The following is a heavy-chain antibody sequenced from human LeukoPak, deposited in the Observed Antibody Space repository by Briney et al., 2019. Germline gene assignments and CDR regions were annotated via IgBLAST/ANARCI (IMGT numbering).Heavy chain of an antibody. CDR1: GYTFTSYD. D-gene: IGHD3-9*01. J-gene: IGHJ3*02. CDR3: ARVRRDYDILTFDAFDI. V-gene: IGHV1-2*02. Sequence: ASVKVSCKASGYTFTSYDINWVRQATGQGLEWMGWINPNSGGTNYAQKFQGRVTMTRDTSISTAYMELSRLRSDDTAVYYCARVRRDYDILTFDAFDIWGQGTMVTVSS. CDR2: INPNSGGT.